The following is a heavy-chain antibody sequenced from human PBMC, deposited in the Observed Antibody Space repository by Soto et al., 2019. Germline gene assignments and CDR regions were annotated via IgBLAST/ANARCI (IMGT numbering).Heavy chain of an antibody. D-gene: IGHD3-3*01. Sequence: GGSLRLSCAASGFTFDDYTMHWVRQAPGKGLEWVSLISWDGGSTYYADSVKGRFTISRDNSKNSLYLQMNSLRTEDTALYYCAKDISAKSADFWSGYCDYWGQGTLVTVSS. CDR3: AKDISAKSADFWSGYCDY. CDR1: GFTFDDYT. J-gene: IGHJ4*02. V-gene: IGHV3-43*01. CDR2: ISWDGGST.